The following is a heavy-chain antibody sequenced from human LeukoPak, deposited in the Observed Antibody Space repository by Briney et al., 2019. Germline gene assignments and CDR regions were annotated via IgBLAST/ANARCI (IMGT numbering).Heavy chain of an antibody. J-gene: IGHJ4*02. D-gene: IGHD5-24*01. Sequence: GGSLRLSCAASGFTFDDYGMSWVRQAPGKGLEWVSDINWDGGGTGYADSVKGRFTSSRDNAKNSLYLQMNSLRAEDTALYYCARRSSDGYRPFGYWGQGTLVTVSS. CDR1: GFTFDDYG. CDR3: ARRSSDGYRPFGY. CDR2: INWDGGGT. V-gene: IGHV3-20*04.